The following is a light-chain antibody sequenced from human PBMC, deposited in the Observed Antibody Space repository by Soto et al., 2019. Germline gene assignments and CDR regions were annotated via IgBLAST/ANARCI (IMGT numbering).Light chain of an antibody. J-gene: IGKJ1*01. CDR3: QEYNTWPWT. Sequence: EIVLSQSPATLSLSPGERATLSCRASQSVGSNLAWYQQKPGQAPRLLIYGASTRATGIPARFTGSGSGTEFILTITSLQSEDSAVYYCQEYNTWPWTFGQGTKVDI. V-gene: IGKV3-15*01. CDR2: GAS. CDR1: QSVGSN.